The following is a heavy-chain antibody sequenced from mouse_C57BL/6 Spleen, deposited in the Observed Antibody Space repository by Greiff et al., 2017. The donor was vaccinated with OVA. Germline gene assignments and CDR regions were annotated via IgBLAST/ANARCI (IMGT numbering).Heavy chain of an antibody. CDR1: GYAFSSSW. Sequence: QVQLQQSGPELVKPGASVKISCKASGYAFSSSWMNWVKQRPGKGLEWIGRIYPGDGDTNYNGKFKGKATLTADKSSSTAYMQLSSLTSEDSAVYFCARSGTRYAMDDWGQGTSGTVSS. V-gene: IGHV1-82*01. J-gene: IGHJ4*01. CDR2: IYPGDGDT. D-gene: IGHD3-3*01. CDR3: ARSGTRYAMDD.